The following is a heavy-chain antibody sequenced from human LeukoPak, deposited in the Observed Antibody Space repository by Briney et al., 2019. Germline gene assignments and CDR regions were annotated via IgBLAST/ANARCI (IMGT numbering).Heavy chain of an antibody. CDR1: GFTFSSYA. D-gene: IGHD3-9*01. J-gene: IGHJ4*02. V-gene: IGHV3-33*08. CDR3: ATDISTHYFGS. CDR2: IWYDASNK. Sequence: PGGSLRLSCSASGFTFSSYAMHWVRQAPGKGLEWVTFIWYDASNKYYAESVKGRYTISRDNSRNTVFLQMNSLRAEDTAIYYCATDISTHYFGSWGQGTLVTVSS.